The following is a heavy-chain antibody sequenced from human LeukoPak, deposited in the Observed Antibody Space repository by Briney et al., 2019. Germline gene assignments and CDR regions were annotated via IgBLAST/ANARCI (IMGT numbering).Heavy chain of an antibody. Sequence: PSETLSLTCSVSGGSISSYYWSWIRQPPGKGLEWIGYIYYTGITNYNPSLKSRVTMSVDTSKNQFSLKLSSVTAADTAVYYCARDCSSTSCYGMSYYYYMDVWGKGTTVTVSS. CDR1: GGSISSYY. CDR2: IYYTGIT. V-gene: IGHV4-59*01. D-gene: IGHD2-2*01. J-gene: IGHJ6*03. CDR3: ARDCSSTSCYGMSYYYYMDV.